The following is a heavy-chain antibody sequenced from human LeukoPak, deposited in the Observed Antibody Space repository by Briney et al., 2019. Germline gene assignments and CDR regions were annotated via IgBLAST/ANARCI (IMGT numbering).Heavy chain of an antibody. V-gene: IGHV3-7*04. D-gene: IGHD3-10*01. J-gene: IGHJ4*02. Sequence: GGSLRLSCAASGFIFSSYWMSWVRQAPGKGLEWVANIKQGGSEKYYVDSVKGRFTISRDNAKNSLYLQMNSLRAEDTAVYYCAREGGRPGYFGSGSPWGQGTLVTVSS. CDR2: IKQGGSEK. CDR3: AREGGRPGYFGSGSP. CDR1: GFIFSSYW.